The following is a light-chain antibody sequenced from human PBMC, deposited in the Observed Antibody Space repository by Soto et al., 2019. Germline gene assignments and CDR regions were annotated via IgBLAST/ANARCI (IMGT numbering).Light chain of an antibody. CDR1: SSDVGGYYY. V-gene: IGLV2-14*01. CDR3: SSYTSSSTVV. CDR2: DVS. Sequence: LTQPASVSGSPGQSITISCTGTSSDVGGYYYVSWYQQYPGKAPKLMIYDVSNRPSGISNRFSGSKSGNTASLTISGLQAEDEADYYCSSYTSSSTVVFGGGTKVTVL. J-gene: IGLJ2*01.